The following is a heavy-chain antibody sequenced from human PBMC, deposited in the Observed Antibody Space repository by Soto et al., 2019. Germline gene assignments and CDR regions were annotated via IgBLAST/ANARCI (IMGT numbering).Heavy chain of an antibody. J-gene: IGHJ4*02. CDR1: GFTFDDYA. Sequence: HPGGSLRLSCAASGFTFDDYAMHWVRQAPGKGLEWVSGISWNSGSIGYADSVKGRFTISRDNAKNSLYLQMNSLRAEDTALYYCAKSVDTAMVFDYWGQGTLVTVSS. CDR3: AKSVDTAMVFDY. D-gene: IGHD5-18*01. CDR2: ISWNSGSI. V-gene: IGHV3-9*01.